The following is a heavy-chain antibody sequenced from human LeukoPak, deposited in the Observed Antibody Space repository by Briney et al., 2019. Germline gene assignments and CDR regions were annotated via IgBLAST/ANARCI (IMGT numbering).Heavy chain of an antibody. D-gene: IGHD3-10*01. Sequence: GASVKVSCKASGYTFTSYDINWVRQATGKGLEWMGWMNPNSGNTGYAQKFQGRVTITRNTSISTAYMELSSLRSEDTAVYYCARVNTGSGSYEDCQFDPWGQGTLVTVSS. J-gene: IGHJ5*02. CDR1: GYTFTSYD. CDR3: ARVNTGSGSYEDCQFDP. CDR2: MNPNSGNT. V-gene: IGHV1-8*03.